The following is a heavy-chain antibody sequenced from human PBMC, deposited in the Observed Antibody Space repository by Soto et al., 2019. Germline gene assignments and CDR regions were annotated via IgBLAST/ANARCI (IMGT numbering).Heavy chain of an antibody. Sequence: EASVKVSCKASGYTFTSYAMHWVRQAPGQRLEWMGWINAGNGNTKYSQKFQGRVTITRDTSASTAYMELSSLRSEDTAVYYCARERRVLGFDPWGQGTLVTASS. V-gene: IGHV1-3*01. CDR2: INAGNGNT. J-gene: IGHJ5*02. CDR1: GYTFTSYA. CDR3: ARERRVLGFDP.